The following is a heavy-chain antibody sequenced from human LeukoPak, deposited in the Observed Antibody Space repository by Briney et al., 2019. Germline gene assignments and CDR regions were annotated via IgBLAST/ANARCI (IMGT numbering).Heavy chain of an antibody. D-gene: IGHD3-16*01. CDR3: ARGGGLDV. J-gene: IGHJ6*02. Sequence: GGSLRLSCAASGFTFSSYWMNWARQAPGKGREWVASINHNGNVNYYVDSVKGRFTISRDNAKNSLYLQMSNLRAEDTAVYFCARGGGLDVWGQGATVTVSS. CDR2: INHNGNVN. CDR1: GFTFSSYW. V-gene: IGHV3-7*03.